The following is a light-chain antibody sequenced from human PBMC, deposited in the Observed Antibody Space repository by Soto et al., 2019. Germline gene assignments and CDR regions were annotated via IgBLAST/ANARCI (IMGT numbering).Light chain of an antibody. CDR1: QGLVYSDGDTY. V-gene: IGKV2-30*01. CDR2: KVS. CDR3: MQGRHWPWT. J-gene: IGKJ1*01. Sequence: DVVMTQSPLSLPVTLGQPASISCRSSQGLVYSDGDTYLNWFQQRPGQSPRRLIYKVSNQDSGATDRFSGSGSGAYFTLNISSMEVEDVGLYYCMQGRHWPWTFCQGKKVEIK.